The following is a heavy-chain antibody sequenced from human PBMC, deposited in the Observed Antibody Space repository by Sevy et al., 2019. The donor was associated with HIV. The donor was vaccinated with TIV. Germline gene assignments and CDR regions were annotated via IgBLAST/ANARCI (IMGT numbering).Heavy chain of an antibody. CDR3: ATRGDSHYFDY. D-gene: IGHD3-16*01. Sequence: SETLSLTCAVYGGSFSGYYWSWIRRPPEKGLEWIGEFNHSGSTNYNPSLKSRVTISVDTSKNQFSLKLSSVTAADTAVYYCATRGDSHYFDYWGQGTLVTVSS. CDR1: GGSFSGYY. J-gene: IGHJ4*02. CDR2: FNHSGST. V-gene: IGHV4-34*01.